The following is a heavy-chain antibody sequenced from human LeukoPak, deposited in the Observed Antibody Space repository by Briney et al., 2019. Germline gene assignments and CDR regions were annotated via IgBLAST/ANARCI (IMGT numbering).Heavy chain of an antibody. J-gene: IGHJ4*02. V-gene: IGHV4-38-2*02. CDR1: GYSISSGYY. CDR2: IYHSGST. D-gene: IGHD2-2*01. Sequence: SETLSLTCTVSGYSISSGYYWGWIRQPPGKGLEWIGSIYHSGSTYYNPSLKSRVTISVDTSKNQFSLKLSSVTAADTAVYYCARSRGYCSSTSCQLPGSWAFDYWGQGTLVTVSS. CDR3: ARSRGYCSSTSCQLPGSWAFDY.